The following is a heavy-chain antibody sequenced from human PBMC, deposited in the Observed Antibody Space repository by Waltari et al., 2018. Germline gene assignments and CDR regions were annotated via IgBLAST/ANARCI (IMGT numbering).Heavy chain of an antibody. CDR3: ARGSDYYDSSGYEL. J-gene: IGHJ4*02. Sequence: EVQLVESGGGLIQPGGSLRLSCAAPGFTVSSNYMSWVRQAPGKGLEWVSVIYSGGSTYYADSVKGRFTISRDNSKNTLYLQMNSLRAEDTAVYYCARGSDYYDSSGYELWGQGTLVTVSS. CDR1: GFTVSSNY. CDR2: IYSGGST. D-gene: IGHD3-22*01. V-gene: IGHV3-53*01.